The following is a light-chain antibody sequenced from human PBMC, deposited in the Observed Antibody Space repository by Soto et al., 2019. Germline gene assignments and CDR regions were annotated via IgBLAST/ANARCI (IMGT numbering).Light chain of an antibody. J-gene: IGLJ2*01. CDR3: GTWDSSLGAGV. Sequence: QSVLTQPPSVSAAPGEKVNITCSGSSSNIANNYVSWYQQLPGTAPKLLIYDNNKRPSGIPDRFPGSKSGTSATLGITGLQTGDEDDYYCGTWDSSLGAGVFGGGTQLTVL. CDR2: DNN. V-gene: IGLV1-51*01. CDR1: SSNIANNY.